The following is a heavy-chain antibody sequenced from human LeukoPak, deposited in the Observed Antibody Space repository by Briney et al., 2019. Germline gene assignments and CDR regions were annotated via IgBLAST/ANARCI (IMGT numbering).Heavy chain of an antibody. V-gene: IGHV3-30*04. CDR2: ISYDGSNK. CDR3: ARDLDGSGSYDYYYYGMDV. Sequence: PGGSLRLSCAASGFTFSSYAMHWVRQAPGKGLEWVAVISYDGSNKYYADSVKGRFTISRDNSKNTLYLQMNSLGAEDTAVYYCARDLDGSGSYDYYYYGMDVWGQGTTVTVSS. D-gene: IGHD3-10*01. J-gene: IGHJ6*02. CDR1: GFTFSSYA.